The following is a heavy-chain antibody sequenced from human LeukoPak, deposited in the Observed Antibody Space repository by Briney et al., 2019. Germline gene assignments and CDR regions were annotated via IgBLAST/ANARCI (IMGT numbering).Heavy chain of an antibody. CDR2: IIPIFGTA. Sequence: GASVKVSCKASGGTFSSYAISWVRQAPGQGLEWMGGIIPIFGTANYAQKFQGRVTITADESTSTAYMELSGLRSEDTAVYYCAREVQGTTGTTAVDYWGQGTLVTVSS. CDR1: GGTFSSYA. V-gene: IGHV1-69*13. CDR3: AREVQGTTGTTAVDY. J-gene: IGHJ4*02. D-gene: IGHD1-1*01.